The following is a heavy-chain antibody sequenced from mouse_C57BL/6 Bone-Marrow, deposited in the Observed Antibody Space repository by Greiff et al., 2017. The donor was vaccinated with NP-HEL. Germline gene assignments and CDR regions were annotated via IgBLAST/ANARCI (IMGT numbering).Heavy chain of an antibody. CDR1: GYTFTSYG. CDR3: ARGDTYYYGSSYFDY. J-gene: IGHJ2*01. Sequence: VQLQQSGAELVRPGSSVKMSCKTSGYTFTSYGINWVKQRPGQGLEWIGYFYIGNGYTEYNEKLKGKDTLTSDTSASTAYMQLSSLTSEDSAIYFFARGDTYYYGSSYFDYWGQGTTLTVSS. D-gene: IGHD1-1*01. CDR2: FYIGNGYT. V-gene: IGHV1-58*01.